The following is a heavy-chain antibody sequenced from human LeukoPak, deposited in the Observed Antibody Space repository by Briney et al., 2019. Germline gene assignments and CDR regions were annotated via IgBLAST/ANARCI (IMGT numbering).Heavy chain of an antibody. J-gene: IGHJ4*02. V-gene: IGHV4-39*07. Sequence: SETLSLTCTVSGGPISGSSYYWGWIRQPPGKGLEWIGSIYYSGNTYYNPSLKSRVTISVDTSKNQFSLKLSSVTAADTAVYYCARESAGSSSSWTWYFDYWGQGTLVTVSS. CDR2: IYYSGNT. D-gene: IGHD6-6*01. CDR1: GGPISGSSYY. CDR3: ARESAGSSSSWTWYFDY.